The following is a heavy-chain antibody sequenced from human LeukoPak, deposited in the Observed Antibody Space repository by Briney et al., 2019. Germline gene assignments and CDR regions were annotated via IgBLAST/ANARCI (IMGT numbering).Heavy chain of an antibody. Sequence: ASVKVSCKASGYTFTSYGISWVRQAPGQGLEWMGWISAYNGNTNYAQKLQGRVTMTTDTSTSTAYMELRSLRSDDTAVYYCARDADQIAAAGNFDYWGQGTLVTVSP. CDR1: GYTFTSYG. V-gene: IGHV1-18*01. D-gene: IGHD6-13*01. J-gene: IGHJ4*02. CDR3: ARDADQIAAAGNFDY. CDR2: ISAYNGNT.